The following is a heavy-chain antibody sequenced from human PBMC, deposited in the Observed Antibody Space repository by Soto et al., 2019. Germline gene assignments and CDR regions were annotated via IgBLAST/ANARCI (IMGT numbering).Heavy chain of an antibody. CDR3: ARFLAPNAVFGVTQTGFDP. J-gene: IGHJ5*02. Sequence: SETLSLTCAVYGGSFSGYYWSWIRQPPGKGLEWIGEINHSGSTNYNPSLKSRVTISVDTSKNQFSLKLSSVTAADTAVYYCARFLAPNAVFGVTQTGFDPWGQGTLVTVSS. D-gene: IGHD3-3*01. CDR1: GGSFSGYY. V-gene: IGHV4-34*01. CDR2: INHSGST.